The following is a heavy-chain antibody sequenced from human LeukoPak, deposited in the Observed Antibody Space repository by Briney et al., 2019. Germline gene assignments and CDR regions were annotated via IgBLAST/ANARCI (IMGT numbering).Heavy chain of an antibody. CDR2: ISGCSSTI. J-gene: IGHJ4*02. CDR1: GFTFSSYS. V-gene: IGHV3-48*01. Sequence: GGSLRLSCAASGFTFSSYSMNWVRQAPGKGLEWVSYISGCSSTIYYADSVKGRFTISRDNSKNSLYLQMNSLRGEDTAVYYCATQQRGYCSATSCYRFDYWGQGTLVTVSS. CDR3: ATQQRGYCSATSCYRFDY. D-gene: IGHD2-2*01.